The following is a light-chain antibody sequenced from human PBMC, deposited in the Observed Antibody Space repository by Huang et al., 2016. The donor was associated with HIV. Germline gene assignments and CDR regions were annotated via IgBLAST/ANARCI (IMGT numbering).Light chain of an antibody. J-gene: IGKJ2*01. CDR3: MQGLQTPPT. Sequence: DIVMTQSPLSLPVAPGQPASISCKSGKNLLPSSGHSRLDWYLQKPGRSPQLLIYLGSNLASGVHDMFSGIGSGSDFTLEISRVEADDVGIYYCMQGLQTPPTFGPGTKLEI. V-gene: IGKV2-28*01. CDR1: KNLLPSSGHSR. CDR2: LGS.